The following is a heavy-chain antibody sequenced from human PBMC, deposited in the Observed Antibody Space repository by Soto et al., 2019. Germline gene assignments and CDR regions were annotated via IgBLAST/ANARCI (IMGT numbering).Heavy chain of an antibody. CDR3: AREGGSYDSGGYLIRGAFDI. CDR2: IYFRGNT. D-gene: IGHD3-22*01. Sequence: SETLSLTCSVSGDSISRIGYYWTWIRQHPEKGLEWIGNIYFRGNTYYSPSLESRLTISVDTSKNQFSLKLTSVTAADTAVYYCAREGGSYDSGGYLIRGAFDIWGQGTMVTVSS. CDR1: GDSISRIGYY. V-gene: IGHV4-31*03. J-gene: IGHJ3*02.